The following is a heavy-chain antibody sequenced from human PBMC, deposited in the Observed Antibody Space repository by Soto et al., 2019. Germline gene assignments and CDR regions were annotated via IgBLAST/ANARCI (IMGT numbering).Heavy chain of an antibody. J-gene: IGHJ5*02. D-gene: IGHD3-9*01. Sequence: PSETLSLTCTVSGDSISRGAYYWTWIRQHPGTGLEWIGYISNSGRTYYSPSLKSRLTISLDTSENQFSLELTSVTAADTAIYYCARARQYYDCELDPWGQGTLVTVSS. CDR1: GDSISRGAYY. CDR3: ARARQYYDCELDP. CDR2: ISNSGRT. V-gene: IGHV4-31*03.